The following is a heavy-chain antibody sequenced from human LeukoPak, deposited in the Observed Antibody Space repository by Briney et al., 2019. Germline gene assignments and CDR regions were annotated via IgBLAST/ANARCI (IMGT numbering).Heavy chain of an antibody. CDR2: IVPIFGTA. CDR3: ARGRTYYYYGVDV. J-gene: IGHJ6*02. Sequence: GSSVKVSCKVSGGTFSSYAISWVRQAPGQGLEWMGGIVPIFGTANYAQKFQGRVTITADESTSTAYMGLSSLRSEDTAVYYCARGRTYYYYGVDVWGQGTTVTVSS. CDR1: GGTFSSYA. V-gene: IGHV1-69*01.